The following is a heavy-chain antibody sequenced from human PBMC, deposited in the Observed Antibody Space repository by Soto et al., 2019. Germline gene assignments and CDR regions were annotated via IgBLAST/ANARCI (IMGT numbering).Heavy chain of an antibody. J-gene: IGHJ5*02. D-gene: IGHD1-1*01. CDR2: SRDKSQSYTT. CDR1: GFPFSDHY. Sequence: EVQVAESGGAWVQPGGSLSPSCVGSGFPFSDHYMDWVRKAPGKGLEWVGRSRDKSQSYTTSYAAPVKDRFTISRDDSKNSLYLQMNSLKTDDTAVYYCVRVIKGGTTSFDPWGQGTLVTVSS. CDR3: VRVIKGGTTSFDP. V-gene: IGHV3-72*01.